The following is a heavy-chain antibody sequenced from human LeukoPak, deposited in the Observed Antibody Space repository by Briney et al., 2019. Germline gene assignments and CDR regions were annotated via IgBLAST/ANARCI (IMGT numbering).Heavy chain of an antibody. V-gene: IGHV1-8*03. Sequence: ASVKVSCKASGYTFTSYDINWVRQATGQGLEWMGWMNPNSGNTGYAQRFQGRVTITRNTSVTTAYMELSSLRSEDTAVYYCARGLVGATIGLVYWGQGTPVTVSS. CDR3: ARGLVGATIGLVY. D-gene: IGHD1-26*01. J-gene: IGHJ4*02. CDR1: GYTFTSYD. CDR2: MNPNSGNT.